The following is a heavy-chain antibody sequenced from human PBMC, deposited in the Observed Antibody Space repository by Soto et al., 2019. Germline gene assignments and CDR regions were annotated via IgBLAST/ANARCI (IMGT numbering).Heavy chain of an antibody. J-gene: IGHJ4*02. CDR1: GGTVSNSA. V-gene: IGHV1-69*13. CDR3: GRGSSWTKVEY. CDR2: IIPIFGPA. Sequence: ASVKVSCKASGGTVSNSAISWLRQAPGQGLEWMGGIIPIFGPATYSQRFQDRVTITADGSTGTGYMELSSLTSEDTAVYFCGRGSSWTKVEYWGQGTLVNVSS. D-gene: IGHD6-13*01.